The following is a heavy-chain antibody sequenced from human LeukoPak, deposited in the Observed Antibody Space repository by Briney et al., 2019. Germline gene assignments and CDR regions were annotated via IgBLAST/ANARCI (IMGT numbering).Heavy chain of an antibody. J-gene: IGHJ4*02. D-gene: IGHD5-12*01. V-gene: IGHV1-69*05. Sequence: SVKVSCKASGYTFSAYGISWVRQAPGQGLEWMGGIIPIFHTPHYAQKFQGKVTITTDGSADTAFMELSSLRSEDTAVYYCARDRPGGEIVAPFDYWGQGTLVTVSS. CDR2: IIPIFHTP. CDR3: ARDRPGGEIVAPFDY. CDR1: GYTFSAYG.